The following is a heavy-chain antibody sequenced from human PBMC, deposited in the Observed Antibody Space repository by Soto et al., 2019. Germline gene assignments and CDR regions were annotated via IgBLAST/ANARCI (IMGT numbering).Heavy chain of an antibody. CDR1: GFRFGSYA. CDR2: ISVSGDRT. Sequence: EVQLVESGGGSVQPGGSLRLSCAASGFRFGSYAMSWVRQSPGKGLEWVSSISVSGDRTYYVASVKGRFTIFREDSKNTVFLQMTSLRAEDTAVYYCVKGDGYNSDYWGQGTLVTVSS. J-gene: IGHJ4*02. V-gene: IGHV3-23*04. CDR3: VKGDGYNSDY. D-gene: IGHD5-18*01.